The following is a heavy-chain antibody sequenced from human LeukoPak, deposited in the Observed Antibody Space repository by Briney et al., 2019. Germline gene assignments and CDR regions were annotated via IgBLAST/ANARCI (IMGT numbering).Heavy chain of an antibody. J-gene: IGHJ6*03. D-gene: IGHD5-18*01. CDR2: ISSSSSYI. CDR3: ARGRIQLWRSDYYYMDV. V-gene: IGHV3-21*01. Sequence: GGSLRLSCAAYGFTFSSHSMNWVRQAPGKGLEWVSSISSSSSYIYYADSVKGRFTISRDNAKNSLYLQMNSLRAEDTAVYYCARGRIQLWRSDYYYMDVWGKGTTVTVSS. CDR1: GFTFSSHS.